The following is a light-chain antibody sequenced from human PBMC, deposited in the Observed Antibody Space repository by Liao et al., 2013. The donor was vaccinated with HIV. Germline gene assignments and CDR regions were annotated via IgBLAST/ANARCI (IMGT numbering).Light chain of an antibody. Sequence: SYELTQPPSVSVSPGQTASITCSGDKLGDKYACWYQQKPGQSPVLVIYQDSKRPSGIPERFSGSKSGNTATLTISGVEAGDEADYYCQVWDRSSDHLYVFGTGTKVTVL. CDR1: KLGDKY. J-gene: IGLJ1*01. CDR2: QDS. CDR3: QVWDRSSDHLYV. V-gene: IGLV3-1*01.